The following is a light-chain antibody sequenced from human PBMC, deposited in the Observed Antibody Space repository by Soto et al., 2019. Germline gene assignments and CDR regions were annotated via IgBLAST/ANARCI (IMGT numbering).Light chain of an antibody. Sequence: QSALTQPASVSGSPGQSITISCTGTSSDVGGYNYVSWYQQHPGKVPKLMIYEVSYRPSGVSNRFSGSKSGNTASLTISRLQAEDEADYYCTSYTTISTLAFGGGTKLTVL. CDR1: SSDVGGYNY. V-gene: IGLV2-14*01. CDR3: TSYTTISTLA. J-gene: IGLJ3*02. CDR2: EVS.